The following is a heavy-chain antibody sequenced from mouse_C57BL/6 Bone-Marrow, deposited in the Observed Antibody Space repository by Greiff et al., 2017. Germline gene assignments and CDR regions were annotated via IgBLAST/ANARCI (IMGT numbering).Heavy chain of an antibody. CDR3: TRARCDYDARRYFDY. V-gene: IGHV14-1*01. D-gene: IGHD2-4*01. Sequence: EVQLQQSGAELVRPGASVKLSCTASGFNIQDYYMHWVKQRPEQGLEWIGRIDPEDGDTEYAPKFQGKATMTADTSSNTAYLQLSSLTSEDTAVYYCTRARCDYDARRYFDYWGQGTTLTVSS. CDR2: IDPEDGDT. CDR1: GFNIQDYY. J-gene: IGHJ2*01.